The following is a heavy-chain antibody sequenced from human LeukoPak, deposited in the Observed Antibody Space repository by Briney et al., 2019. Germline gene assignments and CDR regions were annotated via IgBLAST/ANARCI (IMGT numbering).Heavy chain of an antibody. CDR3: ARDQPHAASWFDP. CDR1: TINFSDYG. CDR2: FNPTGVRT. J-gene: IGHJ5*02. V-gene: IGHV3-23*01. Sequence: GGPLRLSCAASTINFSDYGMDWVRQAPGRGLEWVSTFNPTGVRTYYADSVRGRFTISRDNTKNTVFLQINSLRVEDTAIYYCARDQPHAASWFDPWGQGTLVTVSP. D-gene: IGHD1-14*01.